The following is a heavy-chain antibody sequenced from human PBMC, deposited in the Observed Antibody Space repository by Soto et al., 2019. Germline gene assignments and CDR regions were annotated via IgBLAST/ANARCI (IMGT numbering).Heavy chain of an antibody. CDR2: IIPIFGTA. J-gene: IGHJ5*02. Sequence: QVQLVQSGAEVKKPGSSVKVSCTASGGTFSSYAISWVRQALGQGLEWMGGIIPIFGTANYAQKFQGRVTITADESTSTAYMELSSLRSEDTAVYYCARTGYSSSSWGFRWFDPWGQGTLVTVSS. CDR1: GGTFSSYA. V-gene: IGHV1-69*01. CDR3: ARTGYSSSSWGFRWFDP. D-gene: IGHD6-6*01.